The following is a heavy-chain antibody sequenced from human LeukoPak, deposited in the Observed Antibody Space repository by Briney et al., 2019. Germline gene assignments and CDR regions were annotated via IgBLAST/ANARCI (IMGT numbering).Heavy chain of an antibody. CDR1: GYSFSSYW. D-gene: IGHD5-18*01. Sequence: GESLKISCKGSGYSFSSYWIGWVRQMPGKGLEWMGIIYPGDSDTRYSPSFQGQVTISADKSISTAYLQWSSLEASDTAMYYCTRGGGDTAMVPRGAFDYWGQGTLVTVSS. V-gene: IGHV5-51*01. J-gene: IGHJ4*02. CDR3: TRGGGDTAMVPRGAFDY. CDR2: IYPGDSDT.